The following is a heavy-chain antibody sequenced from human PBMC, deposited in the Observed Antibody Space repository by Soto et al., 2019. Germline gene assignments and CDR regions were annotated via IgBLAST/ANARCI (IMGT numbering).Heavy chain of an antibody. Sequence: EVQLFESGGGLVQPGGSLRLSCAASGFTFSTYAMSWVRQAPGKGLEWVSAISGSGGSTYYADSVKGRFTISRDKSKNTLYLQMNSLRAEDTAVYYCAKNWDTTFSSSSHWGQGTLVTVSS. CDR3: AKNWDTTFSSSSH. CDR1: GFTFSTYA. CDR2: ISGSGGST. V-gene: IGHV3-23*01. D-gene: IGHD6-6*01. J-gene: IGHJ4*02.